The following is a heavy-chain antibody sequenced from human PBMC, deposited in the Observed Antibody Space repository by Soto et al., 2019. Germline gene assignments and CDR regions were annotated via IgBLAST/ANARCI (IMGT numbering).Heavy chain of an antibody. J-gene: IGHJ4*02. V-gene: IGHV4-34*01. Sequence: QVQLQQWGAGLLKPSETLSLTCAVYGGSLSGSYWSWIRQPPGTGLEWIGEIHHSGSTYYKPSLKSRVTLSVDTSKNQFSLKLNSVTAADTAVYYCASPGYCSDGTCYPDYWGQGTLVTVSS. CDR2: IHHSGST. D-gene: IGHD2-15*01. CDR3: ASPGYCSDGTCYPDY. CDR1: GGSLSGSY.